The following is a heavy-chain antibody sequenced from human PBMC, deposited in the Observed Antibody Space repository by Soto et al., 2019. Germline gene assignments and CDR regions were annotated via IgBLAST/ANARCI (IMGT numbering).Heavy chain of an antibody. D-gene: IGHD6-19*01. CDR1: GYTLTELS. CDR3: GIAVAGTGLSIDY. J-gene: IGHJ4*02. CDR2: FDPEDGET. V-gene: IGHV1-24*01. Sequence: ASVKVSFKVSGYTLTELSMHWVRQAPGKGLEWMGGFDPEDGETIYAQKFQGRVTMTEDTSTDTAYMELSSLRSEDTAVYYCGIAVAGTGLSIDYWGQGTLVTVSS.